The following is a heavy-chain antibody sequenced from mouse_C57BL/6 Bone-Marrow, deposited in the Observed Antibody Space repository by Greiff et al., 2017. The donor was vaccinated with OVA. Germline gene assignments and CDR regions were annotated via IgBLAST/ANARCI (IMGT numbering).Heavy chain of an antibody. J-gene: IGHJ1*03. CDR2: LYPRSGNT. CDR1: GYTFTSYG. D-gene: IGHD2-1*01. V-gene: IGHV1-81*01. Sequence: VQLQQSGAELARPGASVKLSCKASGYTFTSYGISWVKQRTGQGLAWIGALYPRSGNTCYNAKFKGKATLTADKSSSTSYMELRSLTSEDSAVYFCARAIYYCNWYFDVWGTGTTVTVSS. CDR3: ARAIYYCNWYFDV.